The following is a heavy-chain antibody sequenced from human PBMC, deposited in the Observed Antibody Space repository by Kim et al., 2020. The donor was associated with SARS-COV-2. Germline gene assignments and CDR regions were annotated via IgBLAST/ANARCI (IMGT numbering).Heavy chain of an antibody. D-gene: IGHD3-10*01. CDR1: GYIFTDYA. V-gene: IGHV1-3*04. Sequence: ASVKVSCKTSGYIFTDYAIYWVRQAPGQGLEWMGWIRSGSGETRYSQKLQGKVTFTRDTSANTVYIDVRSLTSEDTAVYYCARDGPIGSAWGQGTLVTVSS. CDR2: IRSGSGET. J-gene: IGHJ5*02. CDR3: ARDGPIGSA.